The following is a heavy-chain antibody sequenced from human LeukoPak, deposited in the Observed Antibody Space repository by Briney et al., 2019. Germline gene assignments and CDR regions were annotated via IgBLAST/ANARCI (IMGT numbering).Heavy chain of an antibody. CDR1: GFTFSDYA. J-gene: IGHJ4*02. V-gene: IGHV3-30-3*01. CDR2: ISYDGSNK. CDR3: ARGAPPDY. Sequence: HAGGSLRLSCAASGFTFSDYAMYWVRQAPGKGLEWVAAISYDGSNKYYADSVKGRFTISRDNSKNTLYLQMNSPKTEDTAVYYCARGAPPDYWGQGTLVTVSS.